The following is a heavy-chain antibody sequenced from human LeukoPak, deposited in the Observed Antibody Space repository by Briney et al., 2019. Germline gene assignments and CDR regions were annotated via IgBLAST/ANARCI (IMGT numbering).Heavy chain of an antibody. V-gene: IGHV3-7*01. CDR2: INPDGNKK. J-gene: IGHJ4*02. Sequence: GGSLRLSCAVSGLTFSSSWMDRVRQAPGKGLEWVASINPDGNKKYSADSVKGRFTISRDNAENSLYLQMNSLRVEDTAFYYCARDLAYSRLDYWGQGMLVTVSS. CDR1: GLTFSSSW. CDR3: ARDLAYSRLDY. D-gene: IGHD5-18*01.